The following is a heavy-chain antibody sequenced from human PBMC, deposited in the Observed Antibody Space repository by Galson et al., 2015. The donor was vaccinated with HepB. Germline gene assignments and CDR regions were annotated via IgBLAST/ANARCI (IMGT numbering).Heavy chain of an antibody. Sequence: SLRLSCAASGFTVSSNYMSWVRQAPGKGLEWVSVIYSGGSTYYADSVKGRFTISRDNAKNSLYLQMNSLRAEDTAVYYCAREGYCSSTSCYSSGSYWGQGTLVTVSS. V-gene: IGHV3-53*01. CDR1: GFTVSSNY. D-gene: IGHD2-2*02. J-gene: IGHJ4*02. CDR3: AREGYCSSTSCYSSGSY. CDR2: IYSGGST.